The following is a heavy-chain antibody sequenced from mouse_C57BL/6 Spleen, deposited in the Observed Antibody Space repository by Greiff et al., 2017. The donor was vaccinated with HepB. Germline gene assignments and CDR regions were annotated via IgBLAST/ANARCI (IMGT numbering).Heavy chain of an antibody. Sequence: EVKLVESGPELVKPGASVKIPCKASGYTFTDYNMDWVKQSHGKSLEWIGDINPNNGGTIYNQKFKGKATLTVDKSSSTAYMELRSLTSEDTAVYYCARGRGLRRDAMDYWGQGTSVTVSS. D-gene: IGHD2-4*01. CDR3: ARGRGLRRDAMDY. CDR1: GYTFTDYN. J-gene: IGHJ4*01. CDR2: INPNNGGT. V-gene: IGHV1-18*01.